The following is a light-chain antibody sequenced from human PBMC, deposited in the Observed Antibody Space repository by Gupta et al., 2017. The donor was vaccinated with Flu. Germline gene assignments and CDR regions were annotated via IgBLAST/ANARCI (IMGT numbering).Light chain of an antibody. CDR2: AAS. Sequence: DIQLTQSPSFLSASIGDRVTITCRASQGIGGFLAWYQQKPGQAPKLLIYAASTWQSGVPSRFSGSGSGTEFTLTISSLQPEDYAIYYCQQRHSCILTFGHGTKVDVK. J-gene: IGKJ3*01. CDR3: QQRHSCILT. V-gene: IGKV1-9*01. CDR1: QGIGGF.